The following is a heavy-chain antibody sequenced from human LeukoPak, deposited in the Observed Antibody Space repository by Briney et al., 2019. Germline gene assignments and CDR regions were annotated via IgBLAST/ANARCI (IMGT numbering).Heavy chain of an antibody. V-gene: IGHV1-18*01. D-gene: IGHD3-22*01. Sequence: ASVKVSCKASGYTFTSYGISWVRQAPGQGLEWMGWISAYNGNTNYAQKLQGRVTMTTDTSTSTAYMELRSLRSDDTPVYYCARADYYYDSSGYYPLPPRYWGQGTLVTVSS. CDR3: ARADYYYDSSGYYPLPPRY. J-gene: IGHJ4*02. CDR2: ISAYNGNT. CDR1: GYTFTSYG.